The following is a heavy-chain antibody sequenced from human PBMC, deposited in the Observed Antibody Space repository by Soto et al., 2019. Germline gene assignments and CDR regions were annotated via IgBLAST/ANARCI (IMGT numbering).Heavy chain of an antibody. V-gene: IGHV1-3*01. CDR2: INGGNGNT. J-gene: IGHJ6*02. Sequence: QVQVVQSGAEVKKPGASVKVSCKASGYSFSTHAMHWVRQAPGQRLEWMGWINGGNGNTKYSQKCQYRVTITRDTSASIAYMELSSLRSEDTAVYYCARGKGMEENYYYYGMDVWGQGTTVTVSS. D-gene: IGHD1-1*01. CDR3: ARGKGMEENYYYYGMDV. CDR1: GYSFSTHA.